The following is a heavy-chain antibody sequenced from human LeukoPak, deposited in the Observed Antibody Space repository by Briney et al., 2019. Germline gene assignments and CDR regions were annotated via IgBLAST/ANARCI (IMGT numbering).Heavy chain of an antibody. CDR1: GFTFSSYA. CDR2: ISGSGSGT. CDR3: AKVLEGYCSGGSCPDAFDI. V-gene: IGHV3-23*01. Sequence: GGSLRLSCAASGFTFSSYAMSWVRQAPGKGLEWVSAISGSGSGTDYADSVKGRFTISRDNSKNTLYLQMNSLRAEDTAVYYCAKVLEGYCSGGSCPDAFDIWGQGTMVTVSS. D-gene: IGHD2-15*01. J-gene: IGHJ3*02.